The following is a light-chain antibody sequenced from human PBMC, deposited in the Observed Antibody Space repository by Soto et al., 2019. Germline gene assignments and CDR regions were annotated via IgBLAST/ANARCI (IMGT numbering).Light chain of an antibody. CDR3: QQCFSAVLT. Sequence: DIQLTQSPSSLSASLGDRITITCRASETISTFLNWYQVQPGKAPRLLVYGAAYLQVGVPVRFRASGSGTLFTLTIDNLQREKLASYFCQQCFSAVLTFGGGTRVDI. CDR2: GAA. V-gene: IGKV1-39*01. CDR1: ETISTF. J-gene: IGKJ4*01.